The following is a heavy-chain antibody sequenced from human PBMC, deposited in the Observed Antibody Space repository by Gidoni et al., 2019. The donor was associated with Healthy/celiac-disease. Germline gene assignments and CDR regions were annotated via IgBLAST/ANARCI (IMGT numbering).Heavy chain of an antibody. CDR3: ARDRKGGYDNGELEYYFEY. D-gene: IGHD5-12*01. J-gene: IGHJ4*02. CDR2: ISSSSSYI. V-gene: IGHV3-21*01. CDR1: GFTFSSYS. Sequence: EVQLVESGGGLVKPGGSLRLSCAASGFTFSSYSMNWVRQAPGKGLEWVSSISSSSSYIYYADSVKGRFTISRDNAKNSLYLQMNSLRAEDTAVYYCARDRKGGYDNGELEYYFEYWGQGTLVTVSS.